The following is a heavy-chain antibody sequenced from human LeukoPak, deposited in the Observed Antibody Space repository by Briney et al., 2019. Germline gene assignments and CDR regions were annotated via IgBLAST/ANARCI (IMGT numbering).Heavy chain of an antibody. CDR1: GYTFTSYY. D-gene: IGHD6-6*01. V-gene: IGHV1-46*01. CDR2: INPSGGST. Sequence: ASVKVSCKASGYTFTSYYMHWVRQAPGQGLEWMGIINPSGGSTSYAQKFQGRVTMTRDTSTSTVYMELSSLRSEDTAVYYCARRPIAAAKGNENYYYYGMDVWGQGTTVTVSS. CDR3: ARRPIAAAKGNENYYYYGMDV. J-gene: IGHJ6*02.